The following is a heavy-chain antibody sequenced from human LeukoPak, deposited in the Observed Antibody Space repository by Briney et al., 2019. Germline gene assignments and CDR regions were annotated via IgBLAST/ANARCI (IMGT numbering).Heavy chain of an antibody. CDR3: ARKFGY. J-gene: IGHJ4*02. V-gene: IGHV3-48*01. CDR2: IHSSGNTI. CDR1: GFTFSSYS. Sequence: GGSLRLCCAVSGFTFSSYSMNWVRQAPGKGLEWVSYIHSSGNTIYYADSVKGRFTISRDNANNSLYLQMNSLRAEDTAVYYCARKFGYWVQGTLVTVSS.